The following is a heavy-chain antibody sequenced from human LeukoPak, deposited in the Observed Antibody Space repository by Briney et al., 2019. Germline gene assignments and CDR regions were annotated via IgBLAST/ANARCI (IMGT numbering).Heavy chain of an antibody. CDR1: GFTFSSYE. CDR2: ISSSGSTI. Sequence: PGGSLRLSCAASGFTFSSYEMNWVRQAPGKGLEWVSYISSSGSTIYYADSLKGRFTISRDNAKNSLYLQMNSLRAEDTAVYYCARDRHSGIRAAFDIWGQGTMVTVSS. V-gene: IGHV3-48*03. J-gene: IGHJ3*02. D-gene: IGHD1-26*01. CDR3: ARDRHSGIRAAFDI.